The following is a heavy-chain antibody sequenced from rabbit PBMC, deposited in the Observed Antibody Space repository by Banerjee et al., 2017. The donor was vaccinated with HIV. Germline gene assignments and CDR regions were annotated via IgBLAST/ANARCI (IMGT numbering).Heavy chain of an antibody. D-gene: IGHD1-1*01. CDR1: GFDFSSYG. CDR3: VRALYASSSGYYHYYFNL. V-gene: IGHV1S47*01. CDR2: IDPVFGST. J-gene: IGHJ4*01. Sequence: QEQLVESGGGLVQPEGSLTLTCKASGFDFSSYGVSWVRQAPGKGLEWIGYIDPVFGSTYYASWVNGRFTISSHNAQNTLYLQLNSLTAADTATYFCVRALYASSSGYYHYYFNLWGPGTLVTVS.